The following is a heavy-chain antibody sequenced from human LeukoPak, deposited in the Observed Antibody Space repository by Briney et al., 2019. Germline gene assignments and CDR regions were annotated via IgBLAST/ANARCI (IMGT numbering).Heavy chain of an antibody. D-gene: IGHD1-1*01. J-gene: IGHJ4*02. CDR3: AGASQTGDAGRGYIDY. CDR1: GVSIISSSHY. CDR2: MPYSGSA. Sequence: SETLSLTCTVSGVSIISSSHYWGWIRQPPGKGLEYIGTMPYSGSAYHNPSLKSRVTMSVDTSNNQLSLKVNSVTAADTAVYYCAGASQTGDAGRGYIDYWGQGTLVTVSS. V-gene: IGHV4-39*07.